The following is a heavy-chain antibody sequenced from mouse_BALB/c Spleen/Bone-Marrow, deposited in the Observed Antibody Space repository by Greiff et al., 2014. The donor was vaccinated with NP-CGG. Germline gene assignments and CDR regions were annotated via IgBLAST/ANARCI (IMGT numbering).Heavy chain of an antibody. CDR3: ARFGNYDGLAY. J-gene: IGHJ3*01. CDR1: GYSFTDYW. Sequence: VHVKQSGAELVRPGASVKLSCKASGYSFTDYWMHWVKQRPGQGLEWIGMIHPSDSETRLNQKFKDKATLTVDKSSSTAYRHLSSPTSDDSSVYYCARFGNYDGLAYWGQGTLVTVSA. D-gene: IGHD2-1*01. CDR2: IHPSDSET. V-gene: IGHV1-74*01.